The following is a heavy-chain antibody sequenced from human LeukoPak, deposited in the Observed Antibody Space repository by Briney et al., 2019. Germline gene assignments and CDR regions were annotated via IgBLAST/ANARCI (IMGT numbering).Heavy chain of an antibody. Sequence: PSETLSLTCAVSGGSISSGGYSWSWIRQPPGKGLEWIGYIYHSGSTYYNSSPKSRVTISVDRSKNQFSLKLSSVTAADTAVYYCARERLGNNWFDPWGQGTLVTVSS. CDR1: GGSISSGGYS. J-gene: IGHJ5*02. V-gene: IGHV4-30-2*01. CDR3: ARERLGNNWFDP. CDR2: IYHSGST. D-gene: IGHD2/OR15-2a*01.